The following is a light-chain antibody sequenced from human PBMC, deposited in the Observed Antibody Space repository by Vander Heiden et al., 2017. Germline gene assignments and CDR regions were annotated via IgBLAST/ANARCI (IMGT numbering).Light chain of an antibody. J-gene: IGKJ2*01. CDR3: QQYDNSMFT. CDR1: QSVNSSY. Sequence: EVVLTQSPDTLSLSPGVRATLSCRASQSVNSSYLAWYQQKPGQAARVLIYDASIRAAGVPDRVSGSGSGTDFTLTISSLEPEDFGVYYCQQYDNSMFTFGQGTNLEIK. V-gene: IGKV3-20*01. CDR2: DAS.